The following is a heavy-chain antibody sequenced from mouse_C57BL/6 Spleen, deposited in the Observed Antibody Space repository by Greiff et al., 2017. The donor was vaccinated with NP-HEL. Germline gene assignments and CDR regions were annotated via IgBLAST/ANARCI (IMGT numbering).Heavy chain of an antibody. V-gene: IGHV1-59*01. CDR1: GYTFTSYW. D-gene: IGHD2-4*01. CDR3: ARRDYDYDEGFAY. CDR2: IDPSDCYT. J-gene: IGHJ3*01. Sequence: QVQLQQPGAELVRPGTSVKLSCKASGYTFTSYWMHWVKQRPGQGLEWIGVIDPSDCYTNYNQKFKGKATFTVDTSSSTAYMQLSSLTSEDSAVYYCARRDYDYDEGFAYWGQGTLVTVSA.